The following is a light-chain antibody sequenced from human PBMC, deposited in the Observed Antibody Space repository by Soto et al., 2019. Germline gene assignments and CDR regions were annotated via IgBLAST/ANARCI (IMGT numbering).Light chain of an antibody. V-gene: IGKV1-5*03. CDR3: LQSYSTPLT. CDR2: KAS. Sequence: DIQMTQSPSTLSGSVGDRVXXTCRASQTIRSWLAWYQQKPGKARTLLIYKASSLKSGVPSRFSGSGSGTEFTLTISSLQPDDFATYYCLQSYSTPLTFGGGTKVDIK. CDR1: QTIRSW. J-gene: IGKJ4*01.